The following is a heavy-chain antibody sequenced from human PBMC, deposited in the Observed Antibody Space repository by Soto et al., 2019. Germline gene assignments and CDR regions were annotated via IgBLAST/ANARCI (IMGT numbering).Heavy chain of an antibody. D-gene: IGHD5-18*01. V-gene: IGHV3-23*01. Sequence: PGGSLRLSCAASGFTFGSFALSWVRQAPGKGLEWVSAISGSGDGTDYADSVKGRFTISRDNSKNTLYLQMNSLRAEDTAVYYCAGPGYSYQDYWGQGALVTVSS. CDR1: GFTFGSFA. CDR3: AGPGYSYQDY. CDR2: ISGSGDGT. J-gene: IGHJ4*02.